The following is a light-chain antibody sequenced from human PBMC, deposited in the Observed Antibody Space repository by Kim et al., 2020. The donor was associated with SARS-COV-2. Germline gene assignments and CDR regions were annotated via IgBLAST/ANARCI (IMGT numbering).Light chain of an antibody. V-gene: IGLV3-19*01. CDR2: GKN. CDR3: NSRDSSGNHLV. Sequence: GQTVRITCEEQGLRSDDATQYQRKPGQDPIVGSYGKNNRPTGIPDCFSGSSAGNTASLTITEAQGEDEADYYCNSRDSSGNHLVFGGGTQLTVL. CDR1: GLRSDD. J-gene: IGLJ2*01.